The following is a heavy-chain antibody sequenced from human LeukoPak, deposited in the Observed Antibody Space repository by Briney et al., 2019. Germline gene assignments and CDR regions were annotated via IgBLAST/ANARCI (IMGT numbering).Heavy chain of an antibody. J-gene: IGHJ4*02. V-gene: IGHV3-69-1*01. CDR2: ISTSSNI. D-gene: IGHD4-23*01. CDR1: GFTFTVYS. CDR3: ARDRSYVGFDY. Sequence: GGSLTLSCAASGFTFTVYSISWVRQAPGKGLEWVSSISTSSNIYYADSVKGRFTVSRDNDKNSVYLQTNSLRAEDTAVYYCARDRSYVGFDYWGQGTLVTVSS.